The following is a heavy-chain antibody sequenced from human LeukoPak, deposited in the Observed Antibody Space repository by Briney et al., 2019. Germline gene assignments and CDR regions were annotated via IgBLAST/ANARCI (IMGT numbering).Heavy chain of an antibody. CDR3: ARGGSAEWFGESKRIFDY. J-gene: IGHJ4*02. CDR2: IYPGDSDT. V-gene: IGHV5-51*01. CDR1: GYGFTSYW. D-gene: IGHD3-10*01. Sequence: GESLQISCKGSGYGFTSYWIGWVRQMPGKGLEWMGIIYPGDSDTRYSPSFQGQVTISADKSISTAYPQWSSLKASDTAMYYCARGGSAEWFGESKRIFDYWGQGTLVTVSS.